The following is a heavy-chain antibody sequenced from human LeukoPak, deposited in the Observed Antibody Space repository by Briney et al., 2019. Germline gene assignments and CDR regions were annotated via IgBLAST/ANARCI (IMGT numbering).Heavy chain of an antibody. J-gene: IGHJ4*02. CDR2: IYYSGST. D-gene: IGHD1-7*01. CDR3: ARDLGGTTGKFDY. Sequence: SEALSLTCTVSGGSISSYYWSWIRQPPGKGLESIGYIYYSGSTTYNPSLKSRVTISVDASKNQFSLKLSSVTAADTAVYYCARDLGGTTGKFDYWGQGTLVTVSS. V-gene: IGHV4-59*12. CDR1: GGSISSYY.